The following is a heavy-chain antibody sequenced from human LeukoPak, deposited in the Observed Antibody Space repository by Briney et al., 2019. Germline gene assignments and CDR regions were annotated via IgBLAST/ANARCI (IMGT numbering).Heavy chain of an antibody. D-gene: IGHD3-16*01. CDR1: GFTFSSYE. Sequence: GGSLRLSCAASGFTFSSYEMNWVRQAPGKGLEWASYISSGGRTIYYADSVKGRFTISRDNAKNSLYLQMNSLRPEDTAVYYCARGGGSYSDYWGQGTLVTVSS. CDR2: ISSGGRTI. V-gene: IGHV3-48*03. J-gene: IGHJ4*02. CDR3: ARGGGSYSDY.